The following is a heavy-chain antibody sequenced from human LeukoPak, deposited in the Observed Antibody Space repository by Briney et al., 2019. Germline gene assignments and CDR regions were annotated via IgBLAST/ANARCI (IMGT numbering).Heavy chain of an antibody. Sequence: GGSLRLSCAASGFTFSSYGMHWVRQAPGKGLEWVSAIGGSGGDTYYADSVKGRFTISRDNAKNSLYLQMNSLRAEDTAVYYCAELGITMIGGVWGKGTTVTISS. CDR1: GFTFSSYG. CDR2: IGGSGGDT. V-gene: IGHV3-21*01. D-gene: IGHD3-10*02. CDR3: AELGITMIGGV. J-gene: IGHJ6*04.